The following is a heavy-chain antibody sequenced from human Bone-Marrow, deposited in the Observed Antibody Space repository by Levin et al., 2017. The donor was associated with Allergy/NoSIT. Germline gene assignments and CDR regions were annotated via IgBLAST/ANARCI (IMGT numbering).Heavy chain of an antibody. CDR1: GFTFSSYS. CDR2: ISSSSSYI. J-gene: IGHJ4*02. V-gene: IGHV3-21*01. D-gene: IGHD3-22*01. Sequence: GASVKVSCAASGFTFSSYSMNWVRQAPGKGLEWVSSISSSSSYIYYADSVKGRFTISRDNAKNSLYLQMNSLRAEDTAVYYCARGGKGSSGRADYWGQGTLVTVSS. CDR3: ARGGKGSSGRADY.